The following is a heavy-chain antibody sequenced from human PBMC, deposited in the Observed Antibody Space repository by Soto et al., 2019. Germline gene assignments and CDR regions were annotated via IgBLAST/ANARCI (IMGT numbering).Heavy chain of an antibody. D-gene: IGHD5-12*01. CDR3: ARGKMATSVFDY. CDR2: IIPILGIA. CDR1: GGTFSSYT. V-gene: IGHV1-69*02. Sequence: QVQLVQSGAEVKKPGSSVKVSCKASGGTFSSYTISWVRQAPGQGLEWMGRIIPILGIANYAQKFQGRVTITADKSTSTAYMELSSLRSEDTAVYYCARGKMATSVFDYWGQGTLVTVSS. J-gene: IGHJ4*02.